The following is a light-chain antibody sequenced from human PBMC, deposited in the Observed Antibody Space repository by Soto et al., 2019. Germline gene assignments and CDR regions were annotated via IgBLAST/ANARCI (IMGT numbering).Light chain of an antibody. V-gene: IGLV2-11*01. CDR3: CSCAGGFSV. J-gene: IGLJ1*01. CDR2: DFS. CDR1: SSDVGGYNY. Sequence: QSALTQPPSVSGCPGQSVTISCTGTSSDVGGYNYVSWYQQHPGKAPKVIIFDFSKRHSGVPDRFSGSKSGGTASLTISGLQPDDERDYYCCSCAGGFSVVATGNKVTVL.